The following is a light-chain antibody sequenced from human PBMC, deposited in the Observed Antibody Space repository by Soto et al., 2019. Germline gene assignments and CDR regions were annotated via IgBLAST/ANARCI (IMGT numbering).Light chain of an antibody. CDR2: DAS. CDR3: QQRSNWPIT. J-gene: IGKJ5*01. CDR1: QSVGGY. Sequence: EMVLTQSPATLSWSPGERATLSCRASQSVGGYLAWYQQRPGQAPRVLIYDASNRATGIPVRFSGSGSGTDFTLTISSLEPEDFALYYCQQRSNWPITFGQGTRLEIK. V-gene: IGKV3-11*01.